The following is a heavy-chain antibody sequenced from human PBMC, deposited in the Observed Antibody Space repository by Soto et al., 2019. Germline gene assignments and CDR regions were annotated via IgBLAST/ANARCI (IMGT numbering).Heavy chain of an antibody. CDR2: ISDGGRFT. CDR1: GFTFSTFA. J-gene: IGHJ4*02. Sequence: EVQLLESGGGFVQPGGSLRLSCAASGFTFSTFAMSWVRQLPGKGLEWVSGISDGGRFTYYADSVKGRFTISRDDSKNTVFLQMNSLTAEDTAIYYCAKAAGINYFDNWGQGSLVTVSS. D-gene: IGHD2-15*01. V-gene: IGHV3-23*01. CDR3: AKAAGINYFDN.